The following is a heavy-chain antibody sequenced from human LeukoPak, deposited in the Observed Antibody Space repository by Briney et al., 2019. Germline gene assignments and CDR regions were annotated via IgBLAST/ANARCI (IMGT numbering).Heavy chain of an antibody. J-gene: IGHJ4*02. CDR1: GFTFGGYW. Sequence: GRSLRLSCAASGFTFGGYWMRWVRQAPGKGLEWVSGIKGDGSEKYYADSVKGRFTISRDNAKNSLYLQMNSLRAEDTAVYYCATLTKNDYATSGGFDNWGEGTPDTVSS. CDR2: IKGDGSEK. CDR3: ATLTKNDYATSGGFDN. D-gene: IGHD3-22*01. V-gene: IGHV3-7*01.